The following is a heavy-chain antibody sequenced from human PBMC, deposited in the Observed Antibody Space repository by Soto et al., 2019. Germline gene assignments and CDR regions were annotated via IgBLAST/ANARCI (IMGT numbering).Heavy chain of an antibody. CDR1: GGSISSSSYY. CDR3: ARDVRDGYNPYYFDY. V-gene: IGHV4-39*02. J-gene: IGHJ4*02. CDR2: IYYSGST. Sequence: SETLSLTCTVSGGSISSSSYYWGWIRQPPGKGLEWIGGIYYSGSTYYNPSLKSRVTISVDTSKNQFSLKLSSVTAADTAVYYCARDVRDGYNPYYFDYWGQGTLVTVSS. D-gene: IGHD5-12*01.